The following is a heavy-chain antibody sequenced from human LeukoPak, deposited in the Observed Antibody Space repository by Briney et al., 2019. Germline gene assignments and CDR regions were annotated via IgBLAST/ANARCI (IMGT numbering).Heavy chain of an antibody. CDR2: INHARST. J-gene: IGHJ3*02. D-gene: IGHD1-26*01. V-gene: IGHV4-34*01. Sequence: SESLSLTCAVYGGSFSGYYWSWIRQPPGKGLEWIGEINHARSTNYNPSLKSRVTISVDTSKNQFSLTLSSVTAADTAVYYCARGQIVGATGDAFDIWGQGTMVTVSS. CDR3: ARGQIVGATGDAFDI. CDR1: GGSFSGYY.